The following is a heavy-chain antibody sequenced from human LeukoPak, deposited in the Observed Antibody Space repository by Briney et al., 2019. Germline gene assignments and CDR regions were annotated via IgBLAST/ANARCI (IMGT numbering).Heavy chain of an antibody. J-gene: IGHJ4*02. CDR2: ISAYNGNT. CDR3: ARDPLYSSSWPFDY. CDR1: GYTFTSYG. Sequence: ASVKVSCKASGYTFTSYGISWMRQAPGQGLEWMGWISAYNGNTNYAQKLQGRVTMTTDTSTSTAYMELRSLRSDDTAVYYCARDPLYSSSWPFDYWGQGTLVTVSS. D-gene: IGHD6-13*01. V-gene: IGHV1-18*01.